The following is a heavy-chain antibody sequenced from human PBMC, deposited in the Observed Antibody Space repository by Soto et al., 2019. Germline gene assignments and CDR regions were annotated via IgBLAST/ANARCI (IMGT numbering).Heavy chain of an antibody. CDR1: GFTFSTYW. CDR2: IKQDGSEK. V-gene: IGHV3-7*01. CDR3: VRDLSDYFDY. J-gene: IGHJ4*02. Sequence: GGSLRLSCAASGFTFSTYWMSWVRQAPGEGLEWVANIKQDGSEKYYVDSVEGRFTISRDNAKNSLYLQMNSLRAEDTAVYYCVRDLSDYFDYWGQGTLVTVSS.